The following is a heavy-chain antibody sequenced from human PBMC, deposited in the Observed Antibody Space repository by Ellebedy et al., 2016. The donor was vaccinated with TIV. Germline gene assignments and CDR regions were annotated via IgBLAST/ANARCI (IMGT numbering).Heavy chain of an antibody. V-gene: IGHV3-48*03. D-gene: IGHD3-22*01. CDR2: ISSSGTTI. J-gene: IGHJ6*02. CDR1: GFIFSSYE. Sequence: PGGSLRLSCAASGFIFSSYEMNRVRQAPGKGLEWVAYISSSGTTIYYADSVKGRFTISRDNAKNSLYLQMNSLRAEDTALYYCARDFRDYDSGGYYSYYGMDVWGQGTTVTVSS. CDR3: ARDFRDYDSGGYYSYYGMDV.